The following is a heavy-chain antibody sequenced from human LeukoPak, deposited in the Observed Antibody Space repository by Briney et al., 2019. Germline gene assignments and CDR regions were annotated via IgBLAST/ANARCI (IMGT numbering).Heavy chain of an antibody. D-gene: IGHD2-21*02. Sequence: GGSLRLSCAASGFTFSYYEMIWVRQAPGKGLEWVSYITGGSTTKNYADSVKGRFTISRDNAKNSLYLQMNSLRAEDTAIYYCARDGDIALVTAPYYFVCWGQGILVTVSS. CDR3: ARDGDIALVTAPYYFVC. CDR2: ITGGSTTK. J-gene: IGHJ4*02. V-gene: IGHV3-48*03. CDR1: GFTFSYYE.